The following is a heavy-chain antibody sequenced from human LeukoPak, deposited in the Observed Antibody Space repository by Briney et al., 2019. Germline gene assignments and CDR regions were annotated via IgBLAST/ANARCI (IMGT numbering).Heavy chain of an antibody. D-gene: IGHD2-15*01. Sequence: PGGSLRLPCAASGFTFSSYGMHWVRQAPGKGLEWVAVIWYDGSNKYYADSVKGRFTISRDNSKNTLYLQMNSLRAEDTAVYYCAKDCSGGSCFDYWGQGTLVTVSS. CDR2: IWYDGSNK. J-gene: IGHJ4*02. CDR1: GFTFSSYG. CDR3: AKDCSGGSCFDY. V-gene: IGHV3-33*06.